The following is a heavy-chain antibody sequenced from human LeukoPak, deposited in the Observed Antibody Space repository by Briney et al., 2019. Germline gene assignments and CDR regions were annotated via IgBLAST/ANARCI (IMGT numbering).Heavy chain of an antibody. J-gene: IGHJ4*02. CDR2: IYYSGST. V-gene: IGHV4-31*03. D-gene: IGHD5-18*01. CDR1: GGSISSGGYY. CDR3: ARDMNGYSYIDY. Sequence: SETLSLTCTVSGGSISSGGYYWSWIRQHPGKGLEWIGYIYYSGSTYYNPSLKSRITISIDTSKNQFSLKLSSVTAADTAVYYCARDMNGYSYIDYWGQGTLVTASS.